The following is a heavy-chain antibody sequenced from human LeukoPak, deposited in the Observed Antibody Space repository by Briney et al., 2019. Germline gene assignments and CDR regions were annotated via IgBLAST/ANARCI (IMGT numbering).Heavy chain of an antibody. Sequence: ASVKVSFKASGYTFTDYYMHWVRQAPGQGFEWMGWINPNDGDTNYAQKFQGRVTMTRDTSISTAHMEVSRLRTDDTAVYYCARANFLYCSSTTCLLDYWGQGTLVTVSS. CDR2: INPNDGDT. CDR1: GYTFTDYY. CDR3: ARANFLYCSSTTCLLDY. D-gene: IGHD2-2*01. J-gene: IGHJ4*02. V-gene: IGHV1-2*02.